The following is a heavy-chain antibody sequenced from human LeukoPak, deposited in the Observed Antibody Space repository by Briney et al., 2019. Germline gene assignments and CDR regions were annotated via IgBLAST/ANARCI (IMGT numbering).Heavy chain of an antibody. CDR1: GGSISSSSYY. V-gene: IGHV4-39*01. CDR2: IYYSGST. CDR3: ARQTYDSSGSPYFDY. D-gene: IGHD3-22*01. Sequence: SETLSLTCTVSGGSISSSSYYWGWIRQPPGKGLEWIGSIYYSGSTYYSPSLKSRVTISVDKSKNQFSLKLSSVTAADTAVYYCARQTYDSSGSPYFDYWGQGTLVTVSS. J-gene: IGHJ4*02.